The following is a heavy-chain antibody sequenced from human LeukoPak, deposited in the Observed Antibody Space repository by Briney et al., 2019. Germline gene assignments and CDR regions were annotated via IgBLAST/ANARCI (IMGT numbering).Heavy chain of an antibody. J-gene: IGHJ2*01. Sequence: GGSLRLSCAASGFTVSSNYMNWVRQAPGKGLEWVSVIYSGGNTCYADSVKGRFTISRDNSKNTLYLQMNSLRAEDTAVYYCARARYFDLWGRGTLVTVSS. CDR2: IYSGGNT. CDR1: GFTVSSNY. V-gene: IGHV3-53*01. CDR3: ARARYFDL.